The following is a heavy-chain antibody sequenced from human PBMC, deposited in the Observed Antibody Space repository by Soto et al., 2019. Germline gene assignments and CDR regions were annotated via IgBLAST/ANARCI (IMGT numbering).Heavy chain of an antibody. CDR2: SYNEFT. CDR1: GFTVTEIY. Sequence: EVQLVESGGGLVQPGGSLRLSCVASGFTVTEIYMNWVRQAPGKGREWFSVSYNEFTDYADSVRGRFSISTDSSKNALYLQMNSLRAEDSAVYYCVREPRYCSGGSCSIMGDAFDIWGQGTMVTVSS. D-gene: IGHD2-15*01. J-gene: IGHJ3*02. CDR3: VREPRYCSGGSCSIMGDAFDI. V-gene: IGHV3-66*01.